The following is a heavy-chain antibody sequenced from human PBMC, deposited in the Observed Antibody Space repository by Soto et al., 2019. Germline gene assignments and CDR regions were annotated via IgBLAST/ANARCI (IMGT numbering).Heavy chain of an antibody. CDR3: AADQGYSGSLY. CDR2: IVVGSGNT. D-gene: IGHD1-26*01. Sequence: SVKVSCKDSGFTFTSSAVQWVRQARGQRLEWIGWIVVGSGNTNYAQKFQERVTITRDMSTSTAYMELSSLRSEDTAVYYCAADQGYSGSLYWGQGTLVTVSS. J-gene: IGHJ4*02. CDR1: GFTFTSSA. V-gene: IGHV1-58*01.